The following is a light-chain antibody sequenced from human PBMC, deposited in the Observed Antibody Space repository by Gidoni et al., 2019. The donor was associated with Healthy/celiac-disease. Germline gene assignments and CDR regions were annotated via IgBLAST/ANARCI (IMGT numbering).Light chain of an antibody. CDR1: QSVSSSY. J-gene: IGKJ1*01. V-gene: IGKV3-20*01. CDR2: GAS. Sequence: EFVLTQSPGALSLSPGERATLPCSASQSVSSSYLAWYQQKPGQAPRLLIYGASSRATGIPARFSGSGSGTDFTLTISRLEPEDFAVYYCQQYGSSLWTFXQXTKVXIK. CDR3: QQYGSSLWT.